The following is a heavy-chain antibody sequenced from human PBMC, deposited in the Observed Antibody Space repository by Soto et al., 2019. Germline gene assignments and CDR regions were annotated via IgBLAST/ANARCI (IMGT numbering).Heavy chain of an antibody. CDR2: ISASGDTT. D-gene: IGHD3-10*01. J-gene: IGHJ4*02. CDR3: AKPPAWQLLQGSSFYFDY. V-gene: IGHV3-23*01. Sequence: SGGSRRLSWAASGFNFRNFAMSWVRQAPGEGLESVSAISASGDTTYYADSVNGRFTISRDKSKNTLYLQMNSLRAEDTALYYCAKPPAWQLLQGSSFYFDYWGQGALVTVSS. CDR1: GFNFRNFA.